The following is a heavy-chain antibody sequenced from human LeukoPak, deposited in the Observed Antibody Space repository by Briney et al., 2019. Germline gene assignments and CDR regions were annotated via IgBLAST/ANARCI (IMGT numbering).Heavy chain of an antibody. CDR3: AREPYYDFWSGYLNY. CDR1: GDSVFSNSAA. Sequence: SRTLSLTCAISGDSVFSNSAAWNWIRQSPSGGLEWLGRTYYRSKWYNDYAVSVKSRITINPDTSKNQFSLQLNSVTPEDTAVYYCAREPYYDFWSGYLNYWGQGTLVTVSS. CDR2: TYYRSKWYN. D-gene: IGHD3-3*01. V-gene: IGHV6-1*01. J-gene: IGHJ4*02.